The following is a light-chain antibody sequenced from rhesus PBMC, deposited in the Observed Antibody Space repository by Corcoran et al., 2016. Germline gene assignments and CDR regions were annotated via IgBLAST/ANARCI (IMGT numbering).Light chain of an antibody. CDR2: AAT. Sequence: DIQMTQSPSSLSASVGDTVTITCRASQGISSYLNWFQQKQGKAPKLLIYAATTLQSGVPSRFSGNGSGTDFTLTISSLQPEDFATYYWQQYKSYPWTFGQGTKVEIK. J-gene: IGKJ1*01. V-gene: IGKV1-28*02. CDR3: QQYKSYPWT. CDR1: QGISSY.